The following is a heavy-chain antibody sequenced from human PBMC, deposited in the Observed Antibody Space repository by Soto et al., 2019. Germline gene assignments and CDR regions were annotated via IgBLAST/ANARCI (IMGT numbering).Heavy chain of an antibody. CDR3: ARLYVGFDY. CDR1: GGSISSSSYY. D-gene: IGHD3-10*02. Sequence: SETLSLTCTVSGGSISSSSYYWGWIRQPPGKGLEWIGSIYYSGSTYYNPSLKSRVTISVDTSKNQFSLKLSSVTAADTAVYYCARLYVGFDYWGQGTLVTVAS. V-gene: IGHV4-39*01. J-gene: IGHJ4*02. CDR2: IYYSGST.